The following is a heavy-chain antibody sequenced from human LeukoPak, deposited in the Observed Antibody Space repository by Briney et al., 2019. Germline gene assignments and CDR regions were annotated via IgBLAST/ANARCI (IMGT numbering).Heavy chain of an antibody. V-gene: IGHV1-18*01. CDR1: GYTFTSYG. CDR3: ARDLHRVVVRGVPHYYYYMDV. D-gene: IGHD3-10*01. CDR2: ISTYNGNT. Sequence: ASVKVSCKASGYTFTSYGISWLRQAPGQGLEWMGWISTYNGNTNYAQKLQGRVTMTTDTSRSTAYMELRSLRSDDTAVYYCARDLHRVVVRGVPHYYYYMDVWGKGTTVTISS. J-gene: IGHJ6*03.